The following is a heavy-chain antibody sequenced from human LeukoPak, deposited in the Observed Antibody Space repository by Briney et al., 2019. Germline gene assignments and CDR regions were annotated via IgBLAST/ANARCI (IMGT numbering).Heavy chain of an antibody. Sequence: GASVKVSCKASVYTFTGYYIHWVRQAPARGREWMVWINPNCGGTNYAQKFQGRVTMTRDTSISTAYMELSRLRADDTAVYYCARGKIAALLEFWFWGQGTLVTVSS. V-gene: IGHV1-2*02. J-gene: IGHJ4*02. CDR3: ARGKIAALLEFWF. CDR1: VYTFTGYY. D-gene: IGHD6-13*01. CDR2: INPNCGGT.